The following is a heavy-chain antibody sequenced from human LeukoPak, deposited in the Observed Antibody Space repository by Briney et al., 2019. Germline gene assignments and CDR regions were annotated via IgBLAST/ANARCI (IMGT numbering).Heavy chain of an antibody. D-gene: IGHD6-19*01. CDR2: IYPGDSDT. Sequence: GESLKISCKGSGYSFTTYWIGWVRQMPGKGLEWMGIIYPGDSDTRYSPSFQGQVTISADKSISTAYLQWSSLKASDTAMYYCARQGYSSGRTFDYWGQGTLVTVSS. J-gene: IGHJ4*02. V-gene: IGHV5-51*01. CDR3: ARQGYSSGRTFDY. CDR1: GYSFTTYW.